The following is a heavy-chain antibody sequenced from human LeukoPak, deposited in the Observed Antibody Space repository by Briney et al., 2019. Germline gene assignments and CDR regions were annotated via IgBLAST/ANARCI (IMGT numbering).Heavy chain of an antibody. Sequence: PGGSLRLSCVACGFTFSDYYMSWIRQAPGRGLEWISYISGSGSDLYYADSVKGRFTISTDNAKNSVFLQMNSLRAEDTAVYYCARSVGYYYTMDVWGQGTTVTVSS. CDR3: ARSVGYYYTMDV. V-gene: IGHV3-11*01. J-gene: IGHJ6*02. D-gene: IGHD2-15*01. CDR1: GFTFSDYY. CDR2: ISGSGSDL.